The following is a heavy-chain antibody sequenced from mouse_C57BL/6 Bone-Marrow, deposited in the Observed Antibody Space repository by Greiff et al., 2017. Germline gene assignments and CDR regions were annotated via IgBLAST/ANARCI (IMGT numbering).Heavy chain of an antibody. CDR3: ARSGGWLLSCAY. Sequence: QVQLKESGAELARPGASVKMSCKASGYTFTSYTMHWVKQRPGQGLEWIGYINPSSGYTKYNQKFKDKATLTADKSSSTAYMQLSSLTSEDSAVYYCARSGGWLLSCAYWGQGTLVTVSA. CDR2: INPSSGYT. CDR1: GYTFTSYT. D-gene: IGHD2-3*01. J-gene: IGHJ3*01. V-gene: IGHV1-4*01.